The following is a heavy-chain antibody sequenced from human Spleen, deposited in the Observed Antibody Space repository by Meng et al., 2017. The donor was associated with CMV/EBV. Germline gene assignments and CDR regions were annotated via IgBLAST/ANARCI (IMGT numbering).Heavy chain of an antibody. Sequence: SETLSLTCTASGGSISSSSDFWGWIRQPPGKGLEWIGSIFYGANTYYNPSLKSRVTISVDTSKNQFSLKLSSVTAADTAVYYCASPLAVTGTRVWFDPWGQGTLVTVSS. D-gene: IGHD6-19*01. CDR2: IFYGANT. J-gene: IGHJ5*02. CDR3: ASPLAVTGTRVWFDP. V-gene: IGHV4-39*07. CDR1: GGSISSSSDF.